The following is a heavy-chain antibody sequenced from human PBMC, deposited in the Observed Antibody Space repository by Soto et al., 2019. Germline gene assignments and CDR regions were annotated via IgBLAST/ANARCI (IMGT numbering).Heavy chain of an antibody. D-gene: IGHD2-15*01. J-gene: IGHJ6*03. V-gene: IGHV3-48*01. CDR1: GFRFRGYS. CDR3: ARDPRYCSGGNCYSHFYYYYMDV. CDR2: ISSSSTNI. Sequence: EEQLVESGGGLVQPGGSLRLSCAASGFRFRGYSMNWVRQAPGKGLEWLSYISSSSTNIYYADSVKGRFTISRDDAKNSLYLQMNSLRAEGTTMYSCARDPRYCSGGNCYSHFYYYYMDVWGKGTTVTVSS.